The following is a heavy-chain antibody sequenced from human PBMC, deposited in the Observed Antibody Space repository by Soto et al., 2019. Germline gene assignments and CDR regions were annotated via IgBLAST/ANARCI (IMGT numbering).Heavy chain of an antibody. D-gene: IGHD2-21*01. CDR2: IYYSGST. J-gene: IGHJ5*02. CDR3: GRTYSDNTWFDP. Sequence: SETLSLTCTVSGGSISSYYWSWIRQPPGKGLEWIGYIYYSGSTNYNPSLKSRVTISVDTSKNQFSLKLSSVTAADTAVYYCGRTYSDNTWFDPWGQGTLVTVSS. V-gene: IGHV4-59*01. CDR1: GGSISSYY.